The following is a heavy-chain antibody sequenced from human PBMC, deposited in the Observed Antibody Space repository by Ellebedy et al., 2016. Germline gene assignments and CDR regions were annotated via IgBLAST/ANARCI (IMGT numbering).Heavy chain of an antibody. CDR2: VMPIFGST. Sequence: SVKVSXXTSGGTFGTYALSWVRQAPEHGLEWLGGVMPIFGSTKYAQNFQERITITADESTGTAYMELSSLGSEDTAVYYCLMYGDYVFGLDYWGQGTLVTVSS. V-gene: IGHV1-69*13. J-gene: IGHJ4*02. CDR1: GGTFGTYA. D-gene: IGHD4-17*01. CDR3: LMYGDYVFGLDY.